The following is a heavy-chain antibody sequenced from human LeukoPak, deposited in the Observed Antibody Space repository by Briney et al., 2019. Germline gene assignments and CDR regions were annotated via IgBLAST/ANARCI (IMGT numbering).Heavy chain of an antibody. CDR2: IYYSGST. CDR3: ARESNLFGVADDAFDI. CDR1: GGSISSYY. J-gene: IGHJ3*02. V-gene: IGHV4-59*01. D-gene: IGHD3-3*01. Sequence: SETLSLTCTVPGGSISSYYWSWIRQPLGKGLEWIGYIYYSGSTNYNPSLKSRVTISVDTSKNQFSLKLSSVTAADTAVYYCARESNLFGVADDAFDIWGQGTMVTVSS.